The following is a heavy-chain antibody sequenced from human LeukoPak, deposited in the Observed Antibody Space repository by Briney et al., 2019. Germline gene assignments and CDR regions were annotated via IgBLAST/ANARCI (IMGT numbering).Heavy chain of an antibody. Sequence: SETLSLTCTVSGGSISSSSYYWGWIRQPPGKGLEWIGSIYYSGSTYYNPSLKSRVTISVDTSKNQFSLKLSSVTAADTAVYYCARDPRYFDWNTANYYFDYWGQGTLVTVSS. V-gene: IGHV4-39*07. J-gene: IGHJ4*02. D-gene: IGHD3-9*01. CDR1: GGSISSSSYY. CDR3: ARDPRYFDWNTANYYFDY. CDR2: IYYSGST.